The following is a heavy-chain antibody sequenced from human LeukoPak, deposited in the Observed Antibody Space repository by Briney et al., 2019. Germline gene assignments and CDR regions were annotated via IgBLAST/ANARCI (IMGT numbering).Heavy chain of an antibody. J-gene: IGHJ5*02. CDR2: MNPGTGNT. V-gene: IGHV1-8*01. CDR1: GYTFHSYD. CDR3: ARGRFDP. Sequence: ASVKVSRKASGYTFHSYDINWVRQASGQGLEWMGWMNPGTGNTGYAPKFLGRVSMTRDTSISTAYIDLNNLTSADTAVYYCARGRFDPWGQGTQVIVSS.